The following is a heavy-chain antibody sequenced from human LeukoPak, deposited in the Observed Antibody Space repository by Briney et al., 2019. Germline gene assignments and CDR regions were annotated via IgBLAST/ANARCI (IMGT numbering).Heavy chain of an antibody. CDR2: ISSSSSTI. J-gene: IGHJ4*02. D-gene: IGHD6-13*01. CDR1: GFTLGSYS. V-gene: IGHV3-48*01. CDR3: ARDALGQLVHGYFDY. Sequence: GGSLSPSCAPSGFTLGSYSKNWVRRAPGKGRGWVSYISSSSSTIYYADSVKGRFTISRDNAKNSLYLQMNSLRAEDTAVYYCARDALGQLVHGYFDYWGQGTLVTVSS.